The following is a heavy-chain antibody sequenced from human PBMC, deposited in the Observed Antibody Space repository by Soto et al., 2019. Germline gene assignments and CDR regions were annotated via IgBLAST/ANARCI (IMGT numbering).Heavy chain of an antibody. Sequence: SETLSLTCTVSGGSISSSSYYWGWIRQPPGKGLEWIGSMYYSGSTFYNPSLKSRVTISVDTSKNQLSLKLSSVTASDTAVYYCARHPYSAPYIVVVATAIVLDAFDIWGQGTMVTVSS. V-gene: IGHV4-39*01. J-gene: IGHJ3*02. D-gene: IGHD2-2*01. CDR1: GGSISSSSYY. CDR2: MYYSGST. CDR3: ARHPYSAPYIVVVATAIVLDAFDI.